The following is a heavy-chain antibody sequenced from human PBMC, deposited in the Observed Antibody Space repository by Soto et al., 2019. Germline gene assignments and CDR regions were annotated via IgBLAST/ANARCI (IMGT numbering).Heavy chain of an antibody. CDR2: IYGGGNGP. Sequence: EVQVLESGGGLVQPGGSLRLSCAATGFTFSDFAMSWVRQAPGKGLEWVSRIYGGGNGPHYADSVKGRVTISRDNSKNTLYLQMNSLRAEDTAVYYCAKMEGMDPWAYSFDDWGQGTLVTVSS. CDR1: GFTFSDFA. J-gene: IGHJ4*02. V-gene: IGHV3-23*01. D-gene: IGHD2-2*03. CDR3: AKMEGMDPWAYSFDD.